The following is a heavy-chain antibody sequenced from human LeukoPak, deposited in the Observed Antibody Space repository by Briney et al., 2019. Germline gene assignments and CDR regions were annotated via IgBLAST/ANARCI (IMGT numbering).Heavy chain of an antibody. CDR1: GFTFSSYW. CDR3: ARVKYYGSGSYYTYSFDY. CDR2: IKQDGSEK. D-gene: IGHD3-10*01. V-gene: IGHV3-7*01. Sequence: GGSLRLSCAASGFTFSSYWMSWVRQAPGKGLEWVANIKQDGSEKDYVDSVKGRFTISRDNAKNPLYLKMHSLRAEATAVYYCARVKYYGSGSYYTYSFDYWGQGTLVTVSS. J-gene: IGHJ4*02.